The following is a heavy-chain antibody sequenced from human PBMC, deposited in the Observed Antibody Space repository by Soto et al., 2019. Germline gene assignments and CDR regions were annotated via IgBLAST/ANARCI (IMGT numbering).Heavy chain of an antibody. J-gene: IGHJ5*02. CDR3: ARGPIVLVEGWFDL. V-gene: IGHV1-18*01. CDR2: ISGYNGNT. Sequence: QVQQVQSGTEVKKTGASVKVSCKASGYIFTSHGFSWVRQAPGQGLERLGWISGYNGNTNYAQKFQGRLTMTTDISTSTAYMELRSLRPDDTAVYYCARGPIVLVEGWFDLWGQGTLVTVTS. D-gene: IGHD2-8*01. CDR1: GYIFTSHG.